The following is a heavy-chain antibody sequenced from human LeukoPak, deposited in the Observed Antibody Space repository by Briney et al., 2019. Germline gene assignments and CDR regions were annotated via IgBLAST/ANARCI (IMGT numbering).Heavy chain of an antibody. J-gene: IGHJ3*02. D-gene: IGHD3-22*01. V-gene: IGHV3-53*01. CDR2: IYSGGST. CDR3: ARRSYYDSSGYYREGAFDI. Sequence: GGSLRLSCAASGFTVSSNYMSWVRQAPGKGLEWVSLIYSGGSTYYADSVKGRFTISRDNSKNTLYLQMNSLRAEDTAVYYCARRSYYDSSGYYREGAFDIWGQGTTVTVSS. CDR1: GFTVSSNY.